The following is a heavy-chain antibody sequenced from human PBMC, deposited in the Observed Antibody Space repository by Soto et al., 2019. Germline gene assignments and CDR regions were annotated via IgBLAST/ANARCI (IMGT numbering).Heavy chain of an antibody. V-gene: IGHV1-3*01. J-gene: IGHJ6*02. CDR1: GYTFTSYV. Sequence: ASGKVSCKASGYTFTSYVMHWVRQSPGQRLEWMGWINAGNGNTKYSQKFQGRVTITRDTSASTAYMELSSLRSEDTAVYYCARDGDYYYYYYGMDVWGQGTTVTVSS. CDR3: ARDGDYYYYYYGMDV. CDR2: INAGNGNT. D-gene: IGHD7-27*01.